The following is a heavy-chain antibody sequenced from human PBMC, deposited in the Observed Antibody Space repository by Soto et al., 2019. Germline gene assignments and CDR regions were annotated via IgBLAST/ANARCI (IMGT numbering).Heavy chain of an antibody. D-gene: IGHD6-13*01. Sequence: GGSLRLSCAASGFTLSYFVMSWVRQASGKGLEWVSAITGSGGDSFHADSVTGRFTISRDSFKNTLFLQMNSLRAEATALYYSAKGSGDSRPTYFYYWGQRTPVTVSS. V-gene: IGHV3-23*01. J-gene: IGHJ4*02. CDR2: ITGSGGDS. CDR3: AKGSGDSRPTYFYY. CDR1: GFTLSYFV.